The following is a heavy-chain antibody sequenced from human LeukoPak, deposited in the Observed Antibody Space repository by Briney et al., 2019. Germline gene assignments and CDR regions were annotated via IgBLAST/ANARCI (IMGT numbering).Heavy chain of an antibody. CDR2: IWYDGSNK. J-gene: IGHJ6*02. CDR3: ARDRVYGDAPEDYYYYYGMDV. V-gene: IGHV3-33*01. D-gene: IGHD4-17*01. Sequence: GGSLRLSCAASGFTSSSYGMHWVRQAPGKGLEWVAVIWYDGSNKYYADSVKGRFTISRDNSKNTLYLQMNSLRAEDTAVYYCARDRVYGDAPEDYYYYYGMDVWGQGTTVTVSS. CDR1: GFTSSSYG.